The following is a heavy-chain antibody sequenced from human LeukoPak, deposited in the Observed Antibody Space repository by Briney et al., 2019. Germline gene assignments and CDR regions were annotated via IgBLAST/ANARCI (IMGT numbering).Heavy chain of an antibody. CDR2: LSDTGTT. CDR3: ATRDHTGRSPAWFDP. D-gene: IGHD1-14*01. CDR1: GGSVSTISHF. J-gene: IGHJ5*02. V-gene: IGHV4-39*01. Sequence: PSETLSLTCTVSGGSVSTISHFWDWVRQPPGKGLDWIVSLSDTGTTYYNPSLERRGTMSVDTSKNQFSLKLSSVTAADTAVYYCATRDHTGRSPAWFDPWGQGTLVTVSS.